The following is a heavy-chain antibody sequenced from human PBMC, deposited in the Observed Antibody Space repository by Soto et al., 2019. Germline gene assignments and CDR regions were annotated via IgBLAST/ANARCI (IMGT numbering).Heavy chain of an antibody. J-gene: IGHJ5*02. CDR3: ATDKQGGGWGGGWFDP. CDR2: FDPEDGET. Sequence: ASVKVSCKVSGYTLTELSMHWVRQAPGKGLEWMGGFDPEDGETIYAQKFQGRVTMTEDTSTDTAYMELSSLRSEDTAVYYCATDKQGGGWGGGWFDPWGQGTLVTVSS. D-gene: IGHD3-16*01. CDR1: GYTLTELS. V-gene: IGHV1-24*01.